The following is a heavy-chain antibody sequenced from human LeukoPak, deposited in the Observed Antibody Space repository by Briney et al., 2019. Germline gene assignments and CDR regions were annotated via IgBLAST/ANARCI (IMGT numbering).Heavy chain of an antibody. CDR2: FDPEDGET. CDR1: GYTLTELS. Sequence: ASVKVSCKVSGYTLTELSMHWVRQAPAKGLEWMGGFDPEDGETIYAQKFQGRVTMTEDTSTDTAYMELSSLRSEDTAVYYCATGSGRTDFYYYYGMDVWGQGTTVTVSS. V-gene: IGHV1-24*01. J-gene: IGHJ6*02. D-gene: IGHD6-19*01. CDR3: ATGSGRTDFYYYYGMDV.